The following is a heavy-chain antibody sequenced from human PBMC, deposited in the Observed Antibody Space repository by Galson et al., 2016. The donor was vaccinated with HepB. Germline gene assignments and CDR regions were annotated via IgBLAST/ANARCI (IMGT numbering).Heavy chain of an antibody. CDR3: AREFGGHCKDASCRYFDT. V-gene: IGHV3-53*01. CDR1: GVSGSTSY. Sequence: SLRLSCVGPGVSGSTSYISWVRQAPGKGLEWVSVMYNSGGTTYAESVRGRFTVSRDNSKNTLYLQMNGLRAEDTAVYYCAREFGGHCKDASCRYFDTWGQGTLVTVSS. J-gene: IGHJ4*02. CDR2: MYNSGGT. D-gene: IGHD3-16*01.